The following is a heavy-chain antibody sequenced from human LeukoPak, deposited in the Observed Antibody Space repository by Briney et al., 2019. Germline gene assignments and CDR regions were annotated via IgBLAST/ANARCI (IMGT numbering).Heavy chain of an antibody. Sequence: GGSLRLSCAASGFTFSSYWMHWVRQAPGKGLVWVSRINSDGSSTSYADSVKGRFTISRDNAKNTLYLQMNSLRAEDTAVYYCAKWSRHDYSFRNWFDPWGQGTLVTVSS. CDR1: GFTFSSYW. CDR3: AKWSRHDYSFRNWFDP. D-gene: IGHD4-11*01. CDR2: INSDGSST. J-gene: IGHJ5*02. V-gene: IGHV3-74*01.